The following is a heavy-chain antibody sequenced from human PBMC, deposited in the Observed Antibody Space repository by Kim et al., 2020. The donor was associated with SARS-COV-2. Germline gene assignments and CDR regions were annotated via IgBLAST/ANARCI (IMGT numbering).Heavy chain of an antibody. V-gene: IGHV4-59*01. CDR1: GDSISYYY. CDR3: ARSEGRGSWHQFDY. CDR2: IYHGEST. J-gene: IGHJ4*02. Sequence: SETLSLTCTVSGDSISYYYCSWIRQLPGKGLEWLGYIYHGESTDYNPSLKSRVTISWDTSKNQFSLHLTSVTDADTAVYYCARSEGRGSWHQFDYWGQG. D-gene: IGHD6-13*01.